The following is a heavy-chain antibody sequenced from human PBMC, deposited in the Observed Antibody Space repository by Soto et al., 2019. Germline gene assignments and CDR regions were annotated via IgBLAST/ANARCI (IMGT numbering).Heavy chain of an antibody. Sequence: KPSETLSLTSGASESSITSNYYWLWIRQPPGKGLEWIGAIHHSGTTYYTPSLKSRVTIPMDTSKNHFSLRLTSVTAADTAIYYCARGLYGGNFDYWGQGTPVTVSS. CDR3: ARGLYGGNFDY. CDR1: ESSITSNYY. CDR2: IHHSGTT. D-gene: IGHD4-17*01. J-gene: IGHJ4*02. V-gene: IGHV4-38-2*01.